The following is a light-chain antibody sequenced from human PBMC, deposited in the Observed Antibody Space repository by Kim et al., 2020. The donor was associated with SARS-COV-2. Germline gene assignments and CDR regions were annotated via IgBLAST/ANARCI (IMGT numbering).Light chain of an antibody. CDR2: DAS. Sequence: SPGERPPLSCRARQSFGGNLAWYQHKLGQAPRLLSYDASNRSIGVPDRFSGSWSGTDFTLTISSLEPEDFAIYYCQQRSNWPRYSFGQGTNLEI. CDR3: QQRSNWPRYS. V-gene: IGKV3-11*01. CDR1: QSFGGN. J-gene: IGKJ2*03.